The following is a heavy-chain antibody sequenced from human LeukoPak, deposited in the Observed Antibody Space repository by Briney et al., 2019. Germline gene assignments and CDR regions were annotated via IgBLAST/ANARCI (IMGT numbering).Heavy chain of an antibody. V-gene: IGHV3-23*01. CDR1: GFTVSTYY. Sequence: GGSLRLSCAASGFTVSTYYMSWVRQAPGKGLEWASGTSDRGDYTYYADSVKGRFTISRDTSKNTLYLQMNSLRAEDTALYFCAKKAQYDGHYPLDYWGQGTLVTVSA. CDR3: AKKAQYDGHYPLDY. D-gene: IGHD4/OR15-4a*01. CDR2: TSDRGDYT. J-gene: IGHJ4*02.